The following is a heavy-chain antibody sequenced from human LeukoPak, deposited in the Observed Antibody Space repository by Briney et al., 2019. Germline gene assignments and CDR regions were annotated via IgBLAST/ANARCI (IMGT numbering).Heavy chain of an antibody. CDR1: GFTFSTYG. CDR3: ARASNYYDSSGYPNYFDY. D-gene: IGHD3-22*01. V-gene: IGHV3-23*01. J-gene: IGHJ4*02. CDR2: IRDSASTT. Sequence: GGSLRLSCVASGFTFSTYGMSWVRQAPGKGLEWVSSIRDSASTTEYADSVKGRFTISRDNSKNTLYLQMNSLRAEDTAVYYCARASNYYDSSGYPNYFDYWGQGTLVTVSS.